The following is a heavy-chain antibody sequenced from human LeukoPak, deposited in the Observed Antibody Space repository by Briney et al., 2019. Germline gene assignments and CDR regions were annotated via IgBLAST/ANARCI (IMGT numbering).Heavy chain of an antibody. CDR3: ARKRGFYFDY. CDR2: IYYSGST. CDR1: GGSISSYY. V-gene: IGHV4-59*01. D-gene: IGHD3-16*01. Sequence: KPSETLSLTCTVSGGSISSYYWSWIRQPPGKGLEWIGYIYYSGSTNYNPSLKSRVTISVDTSKNQFSLKLSSVTAADTAVYYCARKRGFYFDYWGQGTLVTVSS. J-gene: IGHJ4*02.